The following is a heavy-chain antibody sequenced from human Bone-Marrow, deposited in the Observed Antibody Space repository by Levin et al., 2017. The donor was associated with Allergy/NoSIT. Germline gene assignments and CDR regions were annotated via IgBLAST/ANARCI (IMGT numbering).Heavy chain of an antibody. CDR1: GGSISSGGYY. J-gene: IGHJ3*02. D-gene: IGHD3-16*01. Sequence: PSETLSLTCTVSGGSISSGGYYWSWIRQPPGKGLEWIGYIYYSGNTYYNPSLKSRLTISLDTSKNHFSLKLSSVTAADTAVYYCARVTVHRPVTFGGPEIPESPDAFDIWGQGTKVTVSS. V-gene: IGHV4-30-4*01. CDR3: ARVTVHRPVTFGGPEIPESPDAFDI. CDR2: IYYSGNT.